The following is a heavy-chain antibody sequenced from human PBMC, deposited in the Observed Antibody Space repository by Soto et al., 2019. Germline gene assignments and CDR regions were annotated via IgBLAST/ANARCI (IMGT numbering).Heavy chain of an antibody. V-gene: IGHV1-18*01. D-gene: IGHD3-22*01. J-gene: IGHJ3*02. CDR3: ARGRVVVTSGGAFDI. CDR2: ISAYNGNT. CDR1: GYTFTSYG. Sequence: GSSVNVSCKASGYTFTSYGISWVRQAPGQGLEWMGWISAYNGNTNYAQKLQGRVTMTTDTSTSTAYMELRSLRSDDTAVYYCARGRVVVTSGGAFDIWGQGTMVTVSS.